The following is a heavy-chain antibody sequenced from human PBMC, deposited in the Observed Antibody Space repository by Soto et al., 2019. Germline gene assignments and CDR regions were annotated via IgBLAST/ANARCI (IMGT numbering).Heavy chain of an antibody. D-gene: IGHD2-15*01. J-gene: IGHJ4*02. V-gene: IGHV3-21*01. CDR1: GFTFSSYS. CDR2: ISSSSYI. CDR3: AREDDPVVLSGGYYFDY. Sequence: GGSLRLSCAASGFTFSSYSMNWVRQAPGKGLEWVSSISSSSYIYYADSVKGRFTISRDNAKNSLYLQMNSLRAEDTAVYYCAREDDPVVLSGGYYFDYWGRGTLVTVSS.